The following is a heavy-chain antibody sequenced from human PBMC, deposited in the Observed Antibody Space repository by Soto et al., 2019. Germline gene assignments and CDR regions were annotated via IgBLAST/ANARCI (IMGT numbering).Heavy chain of an antibody. CDR2: IYSSGTT. D-gene: IGHD2-2*03. CDR3: AMDLRVGPEEDVDF. Sequence: QVQLQESGPGLVKPSETLSLTCTVSGGSISGHYWSWIRQPAGKGLEWIGRIYSSGTTKYNPTLKSRVTMSIDTSKNQFSLRLNSVTAADTAVYYCAMDLRVGPEEDVDFGGQGTLVTVSS. CDR1: GGSISGHY. V-gene: IGHV4-4*07. J-gene: IGHJ4*02.